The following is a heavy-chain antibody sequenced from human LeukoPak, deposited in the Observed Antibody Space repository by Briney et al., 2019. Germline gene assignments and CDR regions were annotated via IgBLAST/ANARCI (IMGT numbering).Heavy chain of an antibody. D-gene: IGHD7-27*01. CDR1: GGTFSSYA. Sequence: SVKVSCKASGGTFSSYAISWVRQAPGQGLEWMGGIIPIFGTANYAQKFQGRVTITADESTSTAYMELSSLRSEDTAVYYCARDLSSTSNWEFDYWGQGTLVTVSS. J-gene: IGHJ4*02. V-gene: IGHV1-69*13. CDR3: ARDLSSTSNWEFDY. CDR2: IIPIFGTA.